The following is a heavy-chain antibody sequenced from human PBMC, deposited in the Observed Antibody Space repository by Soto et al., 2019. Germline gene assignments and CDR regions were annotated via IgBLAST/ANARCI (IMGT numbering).Heavy chain of an antibody. V-gene: IGHV3-30*18. CDR3: AKDYCGGDCSFDY. D-gene: IGHD2-21*02. Sequence: PGGSLRLSCAASGFTFSSYGMHWVRQAPGKGLEWVAVISYDGSNKYYADSVKGRFTISRDNSKNTLYLQMNSLRAEDTAVYYCAKDYCGGDCSFDYWGQGTLVTVSS. J-gene: IGHJ4*02. CDR2: ISYDGSNK. CDR1: GFTFSSYG.